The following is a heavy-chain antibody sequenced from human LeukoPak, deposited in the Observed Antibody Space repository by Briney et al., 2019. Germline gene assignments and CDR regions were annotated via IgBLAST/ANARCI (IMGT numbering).Heavy chain of an antibody. V-gene: IGHV3-30-3*01. CDR3: ARLKRDAQLAPQFDP. CDR1: GFTFSSYA. D-gene: IGHD6-13*01. Sequence: GGSLRLSCAASGFTFSSYAMHWVRQAPGKGLEWVAVISYDGSNKYYADSVKGRFTISRDNSKNTLYLQMNSLRAEDTAVCYCARLKRDAQLAPQFDPWGQGTLVTVSS. J-gene: IGHJ5*02. CDR2: ISYDGSNK.